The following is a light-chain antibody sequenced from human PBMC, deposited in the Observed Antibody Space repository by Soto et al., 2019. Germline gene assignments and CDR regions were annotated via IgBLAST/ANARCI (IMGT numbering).Light chain of an antibody. Sequence: EIVLTQSPGTLSLSPGERATLSCRSRQSVSSIYLAWYQQKPGQAPRLLIYGASSRATGIKGRFSGSGSGTDFTLTIIRLEPADVAGYYCHQYGSSPWITFGQGTRLEIK. CDR2: GAS. CDR1: QSVSSIY. V-gene: IGKV3-20*01. CDR3: HQYGSSPWIT. J-gene: IGKJ5*01.